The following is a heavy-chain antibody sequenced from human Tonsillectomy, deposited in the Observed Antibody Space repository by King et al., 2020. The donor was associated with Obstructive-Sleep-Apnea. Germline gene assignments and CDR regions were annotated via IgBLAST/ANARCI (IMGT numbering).Heavy chain of an antibody. CDR2: INEDGSAK. J-gene: IGHJ6*02. Sequence: VQLVESGGGLVQPGGSLRLACAASGFAFENYWMTWVRQGRGKGLEWGATINEDGSAKYYVDSAKGRFTISRENAKKSLYLQMKTPRAEDTAVYYCASCSGSGRYRYHYGMDVWGQGSRVTVSS. V-gene: IGHV3-7*01. D-gene: IGHD3-10*01. CDR1: GFAFENYW. CDR3: ASCSGSGRYRYHYGMDV.